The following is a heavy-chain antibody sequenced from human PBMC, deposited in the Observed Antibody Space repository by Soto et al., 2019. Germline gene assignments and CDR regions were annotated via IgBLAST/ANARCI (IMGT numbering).Heavy chain of an antibody. CDR1: GYTFFTYD. D-gene: IGHD5-12*01. V-gene: IGHV1-18*01. CDR2: ISTYSGDT. CDR3: ARHHGPTTSENWFDP. Sequence: QVHLVQSGVEVKTPGASVKVSCQASGYTFFTYDISWVRQAPGQGLEWMGWISTYSGDTKYAQKCRGRVTMTTDTATATAYLERRSLRSDDTAVYYCARHHGPTTSENWFDPWGQGTLVTVSS. J-gene: IGHJ5*02.